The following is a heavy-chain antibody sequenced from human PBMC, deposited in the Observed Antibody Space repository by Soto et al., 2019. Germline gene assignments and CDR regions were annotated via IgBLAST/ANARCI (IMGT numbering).Heavy chain of an antibody. V-gene: IGHV3-74*03. Sequence: EVQLAESGGGLVQPGGSLRLSCAASGFTFSSNGMHWVRQGPGKGLVWVSHVNSDGSRIMYADSVKGRFTISRDSAKNTVYLQMNSLRAEDTAVYFCGRDFNWAIDTWGQGTLVTVSS. J-gene: IGHJ5*02. CDR3: GRDFNWAIDT. CDR1: GFTFSSNG. CDR2: VNSDGSRI. D-gene: IGHD3-16*01.